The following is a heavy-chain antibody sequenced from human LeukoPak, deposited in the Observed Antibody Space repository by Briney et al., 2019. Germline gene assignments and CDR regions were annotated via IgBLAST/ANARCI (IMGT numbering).Heavy chain of an antibody. D-gene: IGHD6-19*01. CDR1: GFTFSSYA. CDR2: ISGSGGST. Sequence: GGSLRLSCAASGFTFSSYAMSWVRQAPGKGLEWVSAISGSGGSTYYADSVRGRFTISRDNSKNTLYLQMNSLRAEDTAVYYCAKDPVAVAGIKGGDYFDYWGQGTLVTVSS. J-gene: IGHJ4*02. V-gene: IGHV3-23*01. CDR3: AKDPVAVAGIKGGDYFDY.